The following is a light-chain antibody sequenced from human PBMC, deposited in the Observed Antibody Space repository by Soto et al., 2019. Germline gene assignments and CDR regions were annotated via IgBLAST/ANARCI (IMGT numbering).Light chain of an antibody. CDR2: KAS. Sequence: DIQVTQSPSTLSASVGDRVTITCRASQSISGWLAWYQQKPGKAPNLLIYKASTLESGVPSRFSGSGSGTEFTLTISGLQLDDFANYYCQLYYNYGSWTFGQGTKVDI. CDR3: QLYYNYGSWT. CDR1: QSISGW. J-gene: IGKJ1*01. V-gene: IGKV1-5*03.